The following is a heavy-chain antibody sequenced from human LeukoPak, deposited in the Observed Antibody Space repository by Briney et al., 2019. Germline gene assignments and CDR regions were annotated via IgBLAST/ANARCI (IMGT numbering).Heavy chain of an antibody. CDR3: ANGGRGSFTLDF. CDR1: GFTFSDYG. D-gene: IGHD1-26*01. V-gene: IGHV3-23*01. J-gene: IGHJ4*02. Sequence: GGSLRLSCAAAGFTFSDYGMNWVRQAPGKGLEWVSAISGGAISTYYADSVKGRFTISRDNSKNTLYLQMNSLRVEDTAVYYCANGGRGSFTLDFWGQGTLVTVSS. CDR2: ISGGAIST.